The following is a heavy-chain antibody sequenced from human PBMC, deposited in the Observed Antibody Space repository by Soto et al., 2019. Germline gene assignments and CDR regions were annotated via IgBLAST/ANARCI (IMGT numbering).Heavy chain of an antibody. D-gene: IGHD1-26*01. V-gene: IGHV6-1*01. CDR2: TYYRSKWYY. CDR3: ARGEQYSGRIFDY. J-gene: IGHJ4*01. Sequence: QVQLQQSGPGLVKPSQTLSLTCAITGDSVSSNSAGWSWVRQSPSRGLEWLGRTYYRSKWYYEYGVSVRGRITITPDPSQNQYSLQLNSVTPEDTAVYFCARGEQYSGRIFDYWGQGTLVTVSS. CDR1: GDSVSSNSAG.